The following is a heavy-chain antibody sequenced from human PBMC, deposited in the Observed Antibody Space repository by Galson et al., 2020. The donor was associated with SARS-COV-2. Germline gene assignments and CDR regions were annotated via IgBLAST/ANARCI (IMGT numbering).Heavy chain of an antibody. D-gene: IGHD2-15*01. J-gene: IGHJ5*02. CDR3: ARLLDCSGGSCPHNWFDP. Sequence: SETLSLTCTVSGGSISSSSYYWGWIRQPPGKGLEWIGIIYYSGSTYYNPSLKSRVTISVDTSKNQFSLKLSSVTAADTAVYYCARLLDCSGGSCPHNWFDPWGQGTLVTVSS. CDR1: GGSISSSSYY. V-gene: IGHV4-39*01. CDR2: IYYSGST.